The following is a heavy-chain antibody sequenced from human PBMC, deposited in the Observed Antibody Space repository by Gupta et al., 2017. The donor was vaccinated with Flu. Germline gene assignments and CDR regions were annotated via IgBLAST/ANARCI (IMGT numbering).Heavy chain of an antibody. Sequence: EVQLLGSGGGLVQPGGSLRLSCAASGFTFSSYAMSWVRQAPGKGPEWLSAISGSGGSTYYADSVKGRFTISRDNSMNTLYVQMNSLRAEDTAVYYCAKHYGSGSYNNFLDYWGQGTLVTVSS. V-gene: IGHV3-23*01. CDR3: AKHYGSGSYNNFLDY. J-gene: IGHJ4*02. CDR1: GFTFSSYA. D-gene: IGHD3-10*01. CDR2: ISGSGGST.